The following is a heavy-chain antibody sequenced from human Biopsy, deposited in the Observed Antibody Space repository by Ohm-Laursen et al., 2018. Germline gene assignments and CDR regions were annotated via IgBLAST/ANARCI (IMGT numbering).Heavy chain of an antibody. J-gene: IGHJ4*02. CDR2: IIAVSGLV. V-gene: IGHV1-69*17. CDR3: ATPFQYYDSWGGYPPFDH. CDR1: GGTFTNYA. D-gene: IGHD3-3*01. Sequence: SSVKVSCKASGGTFTNYAISWARQAPGEGLEWMGGIIAVSGLVNYAPKFQGRVSITADKSTTTAYIKLSNLKSEDTAVYYCATPFQYYDSWGGYPPFDHWGQGTLVTVSS.